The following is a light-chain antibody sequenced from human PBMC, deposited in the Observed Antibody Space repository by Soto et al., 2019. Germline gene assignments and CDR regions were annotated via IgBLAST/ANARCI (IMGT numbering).Light chain of an antibody. Sequence: DIQMTQSPSTLSASVGDRVTITCRASQSISSWLAWYQQKPGKAPTLLIYDASSLESGVPSRFSGSGSGTEFALTISSLQPDDFATYYCQQYNSYSLTFGGWTKVEIK. J-gene: IGKJ4*01. V-gene: IGKV1-5*01. CDR3: QQYNSYSLT. CDR2: DAS. CDR1: QSISSW.